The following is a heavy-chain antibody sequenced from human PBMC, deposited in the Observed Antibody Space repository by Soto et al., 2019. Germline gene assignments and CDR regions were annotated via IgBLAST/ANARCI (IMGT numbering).Heavy chain of an antibody. V-gene: IGHV1-2*02. CDR3: AKDLTRQLAYWLDP. Sequence: GASVKVSCKASGFSFTGYYVHWLSQAPGQGLEWMGWINAHSGGTEYAQKFQGRVTVTRDTSIATAYLTLTSLTSDDTALYYCAKDLTRQLAYWLDPWGQGTQVTVSS. D-gene: IGHD6-6*01. CDR2: INAHSGGT. CDR1: GFSFTGYY. J-gene: IGHJ5*02.